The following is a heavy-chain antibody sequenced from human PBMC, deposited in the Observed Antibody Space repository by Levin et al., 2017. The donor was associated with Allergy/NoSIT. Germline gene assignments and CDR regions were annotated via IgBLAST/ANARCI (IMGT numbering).Heavy chain of an antibody. Sequence: SQTLSLTCAISGDSVSNNRAAWNWIRQSPSRGLEWLGRTYYKSRWFDDYAPSVNGRITINPDTSKNQFSLHLTSVTPEDTAVYFCAREEYHTGWSTGFSLYWGPGTLVTVSS. V-gene: IGHV6-1*01. D-gene: IGHD6-19*01. CDR3: AREEYHTGWSTGFSLY. CDR1: GDSVSNNRAA. J-gene: IGHJ4*02. CDR2: TYYKSRWFD.